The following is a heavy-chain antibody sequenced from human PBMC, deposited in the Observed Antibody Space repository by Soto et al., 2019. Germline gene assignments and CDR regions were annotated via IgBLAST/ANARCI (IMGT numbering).Heavy chain of an antibody. D-gene: IGHD1-26*01. CDR2: IIPIFGTA. CDR3: AREAEVVGATPFDY. Sequence: QVQLVQSGAEVKKPGSSVKVSCKASGGTFSSYAISWVRQAPEQGLEWMGGIIPIFGTANYAQKFQGRVTITADESTSTAYMELSSLRSEDTAVYYCAREAEVVGATPFDYWGQGTLVTVSS. J-gene: IGHJ4*02. V-gene: IGHV1-69*01. CDR1: GGTFSSYA.